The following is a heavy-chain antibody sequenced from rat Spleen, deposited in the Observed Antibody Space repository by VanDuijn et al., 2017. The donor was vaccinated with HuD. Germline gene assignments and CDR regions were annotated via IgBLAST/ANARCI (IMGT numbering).Heavy chain of an antibody. CDR1: GFTFSSYW. CDR2: ITNTGGST. J-gene: IGHJ2*01. Sequence: EVQLVETGGGLVQPGRSLKLSCVVSGFTFSSYWMYWIRQAPGKGLEWVSSITNTGGSTYYPDSVKGRFTISRENAKSTLYLKMDSLKSEDKATYYCTTGYYDGYYLVFDYWGQGIMVTVSS. D-gene: IGHD1-12*03. V-gene: IGHV5-31*01. CDR3: TTGYYDGYYLVFDY.